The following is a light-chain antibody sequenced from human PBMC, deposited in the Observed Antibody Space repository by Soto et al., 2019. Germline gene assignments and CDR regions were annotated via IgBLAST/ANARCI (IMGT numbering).Light chain of an antibody. V-gene: IGLV2-14*01. Sequence: QSALTQPASVSGSPGQSITISCTGTSGDVGGYNYVSWYQRHPGKAPKLTIYDVTNRPSGVSDRFSGFKSGNTASLTISGLRAEDEGDYYCSSYISRTFVVFGGGTKLIVL. J-gene: IGLJ2*01. CDR1: SGDVGGYNY. CDR3: SSYISRTFVV. CDR2: DVT.